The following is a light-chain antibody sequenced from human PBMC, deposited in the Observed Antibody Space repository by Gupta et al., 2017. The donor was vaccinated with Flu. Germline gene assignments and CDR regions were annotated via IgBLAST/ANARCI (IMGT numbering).Light chain of an antibody. J-gene: IGLJ2*01. Sequence: CSGDKLGNKFSSWYQQKPGQSPVLVIHQDNNRPSVIPERFSGSNSWNTATLTISGTQSMDEADYYCQALDTTTGVFGGGTKLTVL. V-gene: IGLV3-1*01. CDR1: KLGNKF. CDR2: QDN. CDR3: QALDTTTGV.